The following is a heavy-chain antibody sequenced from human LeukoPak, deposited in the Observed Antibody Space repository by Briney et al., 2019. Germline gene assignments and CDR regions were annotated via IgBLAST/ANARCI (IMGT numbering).Heavy chain of an antibody. CDR2: ITPSVDTT. J-gene: IGHJ4*02. D-gene: IGHD3-22*01. CDR1: GYTFTNYL. CDR3: VREESGGYFDY. V-gene: IGHV1-46*01. Sequence: GASVKVSCKASGYTFTNYLLHWARQAPGQGLEWVGRITPSVDTTNYAQKFRDRVTMTRDTSTSTVYMELSRLRSEDTAVYHCVREESGGYFDYWGQGTLVTVSS.